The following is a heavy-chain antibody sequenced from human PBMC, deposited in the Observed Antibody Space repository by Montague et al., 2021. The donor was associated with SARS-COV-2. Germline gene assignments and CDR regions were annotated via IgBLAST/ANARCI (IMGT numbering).Heavy chain of an antibody. CDR2: IHHGGST. D-gene: IGHD3-10*01. V-gene: IGHV4-34*01. Sequence: SETLSLTCAVHGGSFSTYSWNWIRQPPGKGPEWIGEIHHGGSTNYNPSLKSRVTISADTSKNQFSLKLTSVAAADTAVYYYARLGDGVVPSPILGVGPYYSYYYMDVWGKGTTVTVSS. J-gene: IGHJ6*03. CDR3: ARLGDGVVPSPILGVGPYYSYYYMDV. CDR1: GGSFSTYS.